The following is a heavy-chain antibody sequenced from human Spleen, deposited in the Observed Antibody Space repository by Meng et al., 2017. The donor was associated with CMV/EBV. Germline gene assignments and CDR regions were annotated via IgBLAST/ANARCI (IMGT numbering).Heavy chain of an antibody. D-gene: IGHD2-2*01. CDR3: ARMAPAAVRGRYHYYGMDV. CDR1: GYTFTAYY. V-gene: IGHV1-2*02. Sequence: ASVKVSCKASGYTFTAYYMHWVRQAPGQGLEWMGWIYPNSGGTKYAQKFQGRVTMTRDTSISTAYMELSRLISDDTAVYYCARMAPAAVRGRYHYYGMDVWGQGTTVTVSS. J-gene: IGHJ6*02. CDR2: IYPNSGGT.